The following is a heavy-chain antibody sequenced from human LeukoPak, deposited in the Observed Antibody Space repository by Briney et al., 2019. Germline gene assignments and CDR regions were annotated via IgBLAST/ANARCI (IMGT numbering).Heavy chain of an antibody. D-gene: IGHD1-26*01. Sequence: SETLSLTCAVYGGSFSGYYWSWIRQPPGKGLEWIGEINHSGSTNYNPPLKSRVTISVDTSKSQFSLKLSSVTAADTAVYYCARVVGYYYYYYGMDVWGQGTTVTVSS. J-gene: IGHJ6*02. CDR1: GGSFSGYY. CDR2: INHSGST. V-gene: IGHV4-34*01. CDR3: ARVVGYYYYYYGMDV.